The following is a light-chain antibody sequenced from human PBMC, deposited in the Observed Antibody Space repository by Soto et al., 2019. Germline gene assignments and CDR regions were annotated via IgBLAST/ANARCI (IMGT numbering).Light chain of an antibody. J-gene: IGKJ2*01. CDR1: QSVDNSF. Sequence: ENVLTQSPGTLSLSPGERATLSCRASQSVDNSFFGWYQQKPGQAPRLLIYGTSSRATRIPDRFSGSGAGTDFTLTINRLEPEDFAVYYCQQYVNSVYTFGQGTKLE. CDR3: QQYVNSVYT. CDR2: GTS. V-gene: IGKV3-20*01.